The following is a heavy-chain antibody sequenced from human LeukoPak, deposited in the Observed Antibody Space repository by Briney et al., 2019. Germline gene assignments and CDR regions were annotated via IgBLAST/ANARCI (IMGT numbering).Heavy chain of an antibody. D-gene: IGHD3-9*01. CDR1: GGSISSSSYY. CDR3: AGTYDILTGYPYYFDY. J-gene: IGHJ4*02. Sequence: PSETLSLTCTVSGGSISSSSYYWGWIRQPPGKGLEWIGSIYYSGSTYYNPSLKSRVTISLDTSKNQFSLKLSSVTAADTAVYYCAGTYDILTGYPYYFDYWGQGTLVTVSS. V-gene: IGHV4-39*01. CDR2: IYYSGST.